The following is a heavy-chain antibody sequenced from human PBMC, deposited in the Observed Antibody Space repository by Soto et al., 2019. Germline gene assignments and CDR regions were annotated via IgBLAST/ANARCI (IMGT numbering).Heavy chain of an antibody. V-gene: IGHV3-33*01. CDR2: IWYDASKQ. J-gene: IGHJ4*02. CDR1: GFSFSVYG. CDR3: AAWAEGAAEVH. D-gene: IGHD2-15*01. Sequence: GGSLRLSCETSGFSFSVYGMHWVRQAPGKGLEWVAVIWYDASKQFYAASVEGRFTISRDNSKAILYLQMNSLRAEDTAVYYCAAWAEGAAEVHWGQGTLVTVSS.